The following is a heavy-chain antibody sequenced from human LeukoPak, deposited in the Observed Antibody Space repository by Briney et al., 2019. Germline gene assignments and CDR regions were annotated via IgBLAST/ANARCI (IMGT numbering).Heavy chain of an antibody. CDR2: ISSSSSYI. D-gene: IGHD2-2*01. CDR1: GFTFSSYS. V-gene: IGHV3-21*01. CDR3: ARDPACSSTSCSSRDY. Sequence: GESLRLSCAASGFTFSSYSMNWVRQAPGKGLEWVSSISSSSSYIYYADSVKGRFTISRDNAKNSLYLQMNSLRADDTAVYYCARDPACSSTSCSSRDYWGQGTLVTVSS. J-gene: IGHJ4*02.